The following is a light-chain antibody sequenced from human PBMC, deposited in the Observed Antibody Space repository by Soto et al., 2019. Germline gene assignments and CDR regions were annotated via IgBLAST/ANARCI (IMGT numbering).Light chain of an antibody. V-gene: IGLV4-69*01. CDR2: LDSDGSH. Sequence: QPVLTQSPSASASLGTSVKFTCTLNSGHSDYAIAWHQQRPEKGPRFLMKLDSDGSHTKGAGIPDRFSGSSSGAERFLTISSLQSEDVADYYCQTWDSGIQVFGGGTKLTVL. CDR1: SGHSDYA. J-gene: IGLJ3*02. CDR3: QTWDSGIQV.